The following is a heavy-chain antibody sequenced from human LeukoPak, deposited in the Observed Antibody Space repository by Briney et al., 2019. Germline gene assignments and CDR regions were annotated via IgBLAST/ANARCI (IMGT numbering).Heavy chain of an antibody. J-gene: IGHJ4*02. V-gene: IGHV3-48*01. Sequence: GGSLRLSCAASGFTFNAYGMHWVRQAPGRGLEWVSYISSSSSTIYYADSVKGRFTISRDNAKNSLYLQMNSLRAEDTAVYYCASLSLRFYDYWGQGTLVTVSS. CDR3: ASLSLRFYDY. D-gene: IGHD3-3*01. CDR2: ISSSSSTI. CDR1: GFTFNAYG.